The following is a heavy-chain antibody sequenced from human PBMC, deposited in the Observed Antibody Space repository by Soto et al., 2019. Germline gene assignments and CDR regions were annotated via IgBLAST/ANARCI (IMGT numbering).Heavy chain of an antibody. J-gene: IGHJ6*02. CDR2: INHSGST. V-gene: IGHV4-34*01. Sequence: PSEPLSLTCAAYGGSFSGYYWSWIRQPPGKGLEWIGEINHSGSTNYNPSLKSRVTISVDTSKTQFSLKLSSVTAADTAVYYCARWAYYGMDVWGQGTTVTVSS. CDR3: ARWAYYGMDV. CDR1: GGSFSGYY.